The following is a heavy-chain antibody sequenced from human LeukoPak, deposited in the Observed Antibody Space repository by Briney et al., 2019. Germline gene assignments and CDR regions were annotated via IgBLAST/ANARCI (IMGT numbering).Heavy chain of an antibody. CDR3: ARDGIVVVPAAMFY. CDR1: GGTFSSYA. D-gene: IGHD2-2*01. J-gene: IGHJ4*02. Sequence: GASVKVSCKASGGTFSSYAISWVRQAPGQGLEWMGGINPIFGTANYAQKFQGRVTITADESTSTAYMELSSLRSEDTAVYYCARDGIVVVPAAMFYWGQGTLVTVSS. CDR2: INPIFGTA. V-gene: IGHV1-69*13.